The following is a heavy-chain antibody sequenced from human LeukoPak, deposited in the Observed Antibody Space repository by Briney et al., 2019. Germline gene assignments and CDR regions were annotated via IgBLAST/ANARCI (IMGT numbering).Heavy chain of an antibody. Sequence: SETLSLTCTVSGDPISSGDYYWSWIRQPAGKGLEWIGRISRSGSTNYNPSLKSRVTISVDTSKNQFSLKLSSVTAADTAVYFCARGPYSYDSSGAFDIWGQGTMVTVSS. V-gene: IGHV4-61*02. CDR2: ISRSGST. CDR3: ARGPYSYDSSGAFDI. D-gene: IGHD3-22*01. J-gene: IGHJ3*02. CDR1: GDPISSGDYY.